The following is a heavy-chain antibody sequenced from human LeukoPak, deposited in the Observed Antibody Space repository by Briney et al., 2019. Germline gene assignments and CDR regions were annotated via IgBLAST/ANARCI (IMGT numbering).Heavy chain of an antibody. CDR1: GYTFTSYG. Sequence: ASVKVSCKASGYTFTSYGISWVRQAPGQGLEWMGWISVYNGNTNYAQKLQGRVTMTTDTSTTTAYMELRSLRSDDTAVYYCARGDYFDSSGYSGASLFDYWGQGTLVTVSS. CDR3: ARGDYFDSSGYSGASLFDY. CDR2: ISVYNGNT. J-gene: IGHJ4*02. V-gene: IGHV1-18*01. D-gene: IGHD3-22*01.